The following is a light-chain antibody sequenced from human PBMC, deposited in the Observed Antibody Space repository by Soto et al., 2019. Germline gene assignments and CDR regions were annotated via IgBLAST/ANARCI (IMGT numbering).Light chain of an antibody. CDR2: GAS. Sequence: EIVVTKSPGTLSLPLGERATLSCRASQRVSNKFLAWYQQKPGQAPRLLMYGASSRATGIPDRFSGSGSGTDFTLTISTLVTVDFVVYYFHQHATSPPRRFGQGTK. CDR1: QRVSNKF. J-gene: IGKJ1*01. CDR3: HQHATSPPRR. V-gene: IGKV3-20*01.